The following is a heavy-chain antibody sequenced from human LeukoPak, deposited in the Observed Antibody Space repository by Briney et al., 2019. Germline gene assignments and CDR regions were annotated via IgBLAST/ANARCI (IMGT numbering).Heavy chain of an antibody. Sequence: GGSLRLSCAASGFTFSSYGMHWVRQAPSKGLEWVAVISYDGSNKYYADSVKGRFTISRDNSKNTLYLQMNSLRAEDTAVYYCAKDPGEDSSGYSSWGQGTLVTVSS. CDR2: ISYDGSNK. CDR1: GFTFSSYG. J-gene: IGHJ5*02. V-gene: IGHV3-30*18. CDR3: AKDPGEDSSGYSS. D-gene: IGHD3-22*01.